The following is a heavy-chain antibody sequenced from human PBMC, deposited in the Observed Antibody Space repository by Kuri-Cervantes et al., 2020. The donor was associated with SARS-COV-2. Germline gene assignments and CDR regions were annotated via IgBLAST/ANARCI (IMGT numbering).Heavy chain of an antibody. Sequence: GESLKISCAASGFTVNSNYMNWVRQAPGKGLEWVSVIYSGGTTYYADSVKGRFTISRDNSKNTLDLQMNSLRAEDTAVYYCARDRIAAAGAFDYWGQGTLVTVSS. CDR1: GFTVNSNY. CDR3: ARDRIAAAGAFDY. CDR2: IYSGGTT. V-gene: IGHV3-53*01. J-gene: IGHJ4*02. D-gene: IGHD6-13*01.